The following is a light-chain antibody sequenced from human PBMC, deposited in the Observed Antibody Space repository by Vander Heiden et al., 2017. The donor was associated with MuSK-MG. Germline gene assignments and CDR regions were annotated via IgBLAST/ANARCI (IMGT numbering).Light chain of an antibody. CDR1: QSISSY. V-gene: IGKV1-39*01. Sequence: DIQMTQSPSSLSASVGDRVTITCRASQSISSYLNWYQQKPGKAPKLLIYAASSLHSGVPSRFSDSGSGTDFSLTIIRLQPEDFATYYCQQRDTTPVTFGQGTKVVIK. CDR3: QQRDTTPVT. CDR2: AAS. J-gene: IGKJ1*01.